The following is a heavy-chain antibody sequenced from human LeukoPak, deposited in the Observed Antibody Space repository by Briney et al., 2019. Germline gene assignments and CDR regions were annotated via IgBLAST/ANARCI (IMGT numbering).Heavy chain of an antibody. CDR1: GFTFSSYA. J-gene: IGHJ1*01. Sequence: GGSLRLSCAASGFTFSSYAMSWVRQAPGKGLEWVSAISGSGGSTYYADSVKGRFTISRDNSKNTLYLQMNSLRAEDTAVYYCAKVGSVTPSAGYFQHWGQGTLVTVSS. CDR3: AKVGSVTPSAGYFQH. V-gene: IGHV3-23*01. CDR2: ISGSGGST. D-gene: IGHD4-11*01.